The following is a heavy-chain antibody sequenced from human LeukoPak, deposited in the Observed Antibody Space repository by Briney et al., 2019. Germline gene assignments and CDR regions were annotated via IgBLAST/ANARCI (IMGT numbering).Heavy chain of an antibody. D-gene: IGHD3-3*01. Sequence: SETLSLTCSVSGGSISSGSFFWGWIRQPPGKGLEYIGSVYYSGNTYSYPSLKSRVTISVDTSKNQFSLKLRSVTAADTAVYYCARSREPPTYYDFWSGYYQDYYYMDVWGKGTTVTVSS. CDR3: ARSREPPTYYDFWSGYYQDYYYMDV. J-gene: IGHJ6*03. CDR1: GGSISSGSFF. V-gene: IGHV4-39*07. CDR2: VYYSGNT.